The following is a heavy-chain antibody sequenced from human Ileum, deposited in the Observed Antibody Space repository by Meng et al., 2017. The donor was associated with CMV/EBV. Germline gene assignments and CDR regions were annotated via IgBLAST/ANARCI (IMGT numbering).Heavy chain of an antibody. CDR1: GFTFSSYA. CDR2: LSYDGTEK. CDR3: ARVNGGYGSGAP. Sequence: GGSLRLSCVASGFTFSSYAMHWVRQAPGKGLEWVAVLSYDGTEKYYGDSVKGRFTISRDNSKNTLYLQMNSLRTEDTAVYYCARVNGGYGSGAPWGPGNLVHGAS. D-gene: IGHD3-10*01. V-gene: IGHV3-30*04. J-gene: IGHJ5*02.